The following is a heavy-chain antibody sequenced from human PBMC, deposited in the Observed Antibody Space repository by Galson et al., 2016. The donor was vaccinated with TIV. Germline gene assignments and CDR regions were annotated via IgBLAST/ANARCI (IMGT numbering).Heavy chain of an antibody. CDR1: GGSFSGYY. J-gene: IGHJ4*02. CDR2: ITHSGST. Sequence: SETLSLTCAVYGGSFSGYYWTWIRQPPGKGLEWIGEITHSGSTNNTSLKSRGTISVDTSKNQLSLKVRSVTAADTAVYYCARGRYLRTHYYGSGRDFDYWAQGTLVTVSS. CDR3: ARGRYLRTHYYGSGRDFDY. V-gene: IGHV4-34*04. D-gene: IGHD3-10*01.